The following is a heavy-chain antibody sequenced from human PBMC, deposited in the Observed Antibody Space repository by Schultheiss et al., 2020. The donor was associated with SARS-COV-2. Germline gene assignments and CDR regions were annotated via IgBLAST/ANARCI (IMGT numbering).Heavy chain of an antibody. CDR1: GGTFSSYA. J-gene: IGHJ4*02. CDR3: ARDLSSSPEDY. D-gene: IGHD6-6*01. V-gene: IGHV1-2*02. Sequence: ASVKVSCKASGGTFSSYAISWVRQAPGQGLEWMGWINPNSGGTNYAQKFQGRVTMTRDTSISTAYMELSRLRSDDTAVYYCARDLSSSPEDYWGQGTLVTVSS. CDR2: INPNSGGT.